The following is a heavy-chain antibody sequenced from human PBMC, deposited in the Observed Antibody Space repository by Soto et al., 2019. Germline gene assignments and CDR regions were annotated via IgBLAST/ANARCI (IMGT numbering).Heavy chain of an antibody. CDR2: ISYDGIHK. D-gene: IGHD4-17*01. Sequence: GGSLRLSCAASGFTFSNYAMHWVRQAPGKGLEWVAVISYDGIHKYYADSVKGRFTISRDSSKNTLFLQMNSLRAEDTAVYYCARVPTVVTHYFDYWGQGTLVTVSS. V-gene: IGHV3-30-3*01. CDR3: ARVPTVVTHYFDY. J-gene: IGHJ4*02. CDR1: GFTFSNYA.